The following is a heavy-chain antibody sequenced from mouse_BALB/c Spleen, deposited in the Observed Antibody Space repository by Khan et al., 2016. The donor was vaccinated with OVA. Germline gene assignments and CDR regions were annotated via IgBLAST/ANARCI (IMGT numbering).Heavy chain of an antibody. CDR2: ISDGGSYT. CDR1: GFTFSDYY. CDR3: VREWGLYRYAWFAY. J-gene: IGHJ3*01. V-gene: IGHV5-4*02. Sequence: EVELVESGGGLVKPGGSLKLSCAATGFTFSDYYMYWVRQTPEKRLEWVATISDGGSYTYYPDSVKGRFTISRDNAQNNLYLQMNSLKSEDTAMYYGVREWGLYRYAWFAYWGQGTLVTVSA. D-gene: IGHD2-14*01.